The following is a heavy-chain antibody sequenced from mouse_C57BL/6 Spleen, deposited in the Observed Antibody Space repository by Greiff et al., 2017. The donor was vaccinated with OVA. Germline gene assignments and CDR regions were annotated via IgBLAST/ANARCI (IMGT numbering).Heavy chain of an antibody. CDR3: ARGVLRPHFDY. D-gene: IGHD1-2*01. CDR1: GYAFSSYW. V-gene: IGHV1-80*01. Sequence: LQQSGAELVKPGASVKISCKASGYAFSSYWMNWVKQRPGKGLEWIGQIYPGDGDTNYNGKFKGKATLTADKSSSTAYMQLSSLTSEDSAVYFCARGVLRPHFDYWGQGTTLTVSS. J-gene: IGHJ2*01. CDR2: IYPGDGDT.